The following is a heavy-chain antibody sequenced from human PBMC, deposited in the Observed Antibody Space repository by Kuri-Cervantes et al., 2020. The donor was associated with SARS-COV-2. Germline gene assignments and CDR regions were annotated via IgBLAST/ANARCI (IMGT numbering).Heavy chain of an antibody. J-gene: IGHJ4*02. CDR2: INPSGGST. CDR3: ARDTQWELPLDY. CDR1: GYTFTSYY. D-gene: IGHD1-26*01. Sequence: ASVKVSCKASGYTFTSYYMHWVRQAPGQGLEWMGIINPSGGSTSYAQKFQGRVTMTRDTSISTAYMELRSLRSDDTAVYYCARDTQWELPLDYWGQGTLVTVSS. V-gene: IGHV1-46*01.